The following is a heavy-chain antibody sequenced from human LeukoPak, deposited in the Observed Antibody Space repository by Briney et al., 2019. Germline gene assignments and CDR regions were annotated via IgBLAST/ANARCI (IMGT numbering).Heavy chain of an antibody. CDR1: GGTFSSYA. V-gene: IGHV1-69*13. CDR2: IIPIFGTA. J-gene: IGHJ3*02. D-gene: IGHD3-10*01. CDR3: ARVETYYYGSGGPEAFDI. Sequence: SVKVSCKASGGTFSSYAISWVRQAPGQGFEWMGGIIPIFGTANYAQKFQGRVTITADESTSTAYMELSSLRSEDTAVYYCARVETYYYGSGGPEAFDIWGQGTMVTVSS.